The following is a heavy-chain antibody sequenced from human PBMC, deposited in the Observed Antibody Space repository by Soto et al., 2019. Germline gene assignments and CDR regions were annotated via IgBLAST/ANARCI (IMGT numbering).Heavy chain of an antibody. D-gene: IGHD3-22*01. CDR2: ISDSSSTI. J-gene: IGHJ4*02. CDR3: ARDDYPYYDDSSGYHFDY. V-gene: IGHV3-48*01. CDR1: GFTFSNYA. Sequence: GGSLRLSCAASGFTFSNYAMNWVRQAPGKGLEWVSYISDSSSTIHYADSVKGRFTISRDNAKNSLYLQMNSLRAEDTAVYYCARDDYPYYDDSSGYHFDYWGQGALVTVSS.